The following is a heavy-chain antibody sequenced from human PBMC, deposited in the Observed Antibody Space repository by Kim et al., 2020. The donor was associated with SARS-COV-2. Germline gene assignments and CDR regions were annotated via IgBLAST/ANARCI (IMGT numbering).Heavy chain of an antibody. J-gene: IGHJ3*02. V-gene: IGHV4-39*01. Sequence: SETLSLTCTVSGGSISSITYYWGWIRQPPGKGLEWVGSIYYSGSTYYNPSLKSRVTISVDTSKNQFSLKLSSVTAADTAVYYCARLGQGEQWLPQSSRAFDIWGQGTAVTVSS. CDR3: ARLGQGEQWLPQSSRAFDI. CDR2: IYYSGST. D-gene: IGHD6-19*01. CDR1: GGSISSITYY.